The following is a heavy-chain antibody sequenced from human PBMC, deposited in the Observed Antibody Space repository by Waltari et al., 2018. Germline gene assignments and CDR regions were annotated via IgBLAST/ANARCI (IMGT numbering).Heavy chain of an antibody. V-gene: IGHV1-69*12. CDR3: ARGLLSGTTDYFYHYMDV. CDR2: IVPVVGSA. J-gene: IGHJ6*03. CDR1: GDTFDFNSFV. Sequence: QVELVQSGAEVKKPGSSVKVYCKVSGDTFDFNSFVMTWVRQAPGQGLEWMGGIVPVVGSATYARKFQGRVTITADESTNTAYMELSSLRSEDTALYYCARGLLSGTTDYFYHYMDVWGKGTTVTISS. D-gene: IGHD1-7*01.